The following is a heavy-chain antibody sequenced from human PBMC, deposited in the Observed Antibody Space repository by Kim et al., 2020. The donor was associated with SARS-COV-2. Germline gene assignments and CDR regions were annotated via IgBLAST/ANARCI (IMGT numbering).Heavy chain of an antibody. CDR3: AREGELLSYYYYGMDV. D-gene: IGHD1-26*01. V-gene: IGHV3-21*01. J-gene: IGHJ6*02. CDR1: GFTFSSYS. CDR2: ISSSSYI. Sequence: GGSLRLSCAASGFTFSSYSMNWVRQAPGKGLEWVSSISSSSYIYYADSVKGRFTISRDNAKNSLYLQMNSLRAEDTAVYYCAREGELLSYYYYGMDVWGQGTTVTVSS.